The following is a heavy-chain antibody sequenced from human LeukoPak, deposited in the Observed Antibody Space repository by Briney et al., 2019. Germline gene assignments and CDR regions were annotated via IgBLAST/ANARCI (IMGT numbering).Heavy chain of an antibody. CDR1: GGSINNYY. D-gene: IGHD6-19*01. CDR2: IYYSGIT. J-gene: IGHJ5*02. V-gene: IGHV4-59*01. Sequence: PSETLSLTCSVSGGSINNYYWSWIRQPPGKGLEWIGYIYYSGITNYNPSLKSRLTISVDTSKNQFSLKLISVTAADTAVYYCARGGSSGWYPRWFDPWGQGTLVTVSS. CDR3: ARGGSSGWYPRWFDP.